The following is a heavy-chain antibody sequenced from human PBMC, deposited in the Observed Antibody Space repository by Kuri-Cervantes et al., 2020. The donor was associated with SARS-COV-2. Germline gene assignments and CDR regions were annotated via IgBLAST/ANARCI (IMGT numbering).Heavy chain of an antibody. CDR3: ARGGSLVVPAANHWFDP. V-gene: IGHV1-2*02. CDR1: GYTFTGYY. J-gene: IGHJ5*02. D-gene: IGHD2-2*01. Sequence: ASVKVSCKASGYTFTGYYMHWARQAPGQGLEWMGWINPNSGGTNYAQKFQGRVTMTRDTSISTAYMELSSLRSEDTAVYYCARGGSLVVPAANHWFDPWGQGTLVTVSS. CDR2: INPNSGGT.